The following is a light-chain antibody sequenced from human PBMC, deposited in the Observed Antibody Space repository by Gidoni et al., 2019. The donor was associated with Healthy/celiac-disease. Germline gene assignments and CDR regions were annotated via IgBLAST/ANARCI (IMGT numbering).Light chain of an antibody. CDR3: QQYNSYST. V-gene: IGKV1-5*03. CDR2: KAS. J-gene: IGKJ1*01. Sequence: DIQMTQSPSTLSASVGDRVTITCRASQSISSWLAWYQQKPGKAHKLLIYKASSLESGVPSRFSGSGSGTEFTLTISSLQPDDFATYYCQQYNSYSTFGQXTKVEIK. CDR1: QSISSW.